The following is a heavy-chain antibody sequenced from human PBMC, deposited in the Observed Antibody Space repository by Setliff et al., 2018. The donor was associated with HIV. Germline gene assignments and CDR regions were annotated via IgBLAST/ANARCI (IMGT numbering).Heavy chain of an antibody. CDR2: NRAYHGNT. D-gene: IGHD6-13*01. V-gene: IGHV1-18*01. CDR1: GYTFTSYG. J-gene: IGHJ4*02. Sequence: ASVKVSCKASGYTFTSYGISWVRQAPGQGLEWMGCNRAYHGNTNYARKLQGRVTMTTDTSTRTVYMDLRSLISDATAVDYCSRALYRGAQQLVEGGYFDYWCQGTLVTVSS. CDR3: SRALYRGAQQLVEGGYFDY.